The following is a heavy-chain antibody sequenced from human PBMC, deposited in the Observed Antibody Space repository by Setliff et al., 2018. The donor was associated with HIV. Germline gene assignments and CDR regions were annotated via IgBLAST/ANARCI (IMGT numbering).Heavy chain of an antibody. CDR3: ARGGYSYGSSY. J-gene: IGHJ4*02. CDR1: GYTFTDYY. CDR2: INPNSGGT. V-gene: IGHV1-2*06. Sequence: ASVKVSCKASGYTFTDYYMHWVRQAPGQGLEWMGRINPNSGGTNYAQRFQGRVTMTRDTSISTAYMELSRLRSDDTAIYYCARGGYSYGSSYWGQGTLVTVSS. D-gene: IGHD5-18*01.